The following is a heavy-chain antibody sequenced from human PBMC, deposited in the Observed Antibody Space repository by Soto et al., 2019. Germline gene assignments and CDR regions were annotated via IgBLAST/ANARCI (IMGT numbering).Heavy chain of an antibody. Sequence: SETLSLTCTVSGGSITNYYCSWIRQPPWKRLEYIGYMYYSGNTYYNPSLKSRVTISGDASKNQFSLKLRSVTAADTAVYYCVGGLSEWGRIEFWGQGTLVSVSP. V-gene: IGHV4-59*01. J-gene: IGHJ4*02. CDR3: VGGLSEWGRIEF. CDR2: MYYSGNT. D-gene: IGHD3-3*01. CDR1: GGSITNYY.